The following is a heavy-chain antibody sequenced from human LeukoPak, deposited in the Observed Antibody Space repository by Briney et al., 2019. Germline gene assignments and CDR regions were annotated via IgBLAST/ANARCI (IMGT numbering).Heavy chain of an antibody. J-gene: IGHJ1*01. CDR2: ISGSGSST. D-gene: IGHD3-10*01. V-gene: IGHV3-23*01. Sequence: GGSLRLSCAASGFTFSSYAMSWVRQAPGKGLEWVSAISGSGSSTYYADSVKGRFTISRDNSKNTLYLQMNSLRAEDTAVYYCAKASIITMVRGPVFQHWGQGTLVTVSS. CDR1: GFTFSSYA. CDR3: AKASIITMVRGPVFQH.